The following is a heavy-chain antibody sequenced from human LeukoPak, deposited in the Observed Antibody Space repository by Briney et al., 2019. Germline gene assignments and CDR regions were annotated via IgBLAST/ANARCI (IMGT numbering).Heavy chain of an antibody. V-gene: IGHV3-7*01. Sequence: GGALRLSCAASGFTFSSYWMSWVRQAPGKGLEWVAHIKQDGSEKYYVDSVKGRFTISRDNAKNSLYMQMNSLRAEDTAVYYCARAEMATIVYYFDYWGQGTLVTVSS. CDR2: IKQDGSEK. CDR1: GFTFSSYW. J-gene: IGHJ4*02. D-gene: IGHD5-24*01. CDR3: ARAEMATIVYYFDY.